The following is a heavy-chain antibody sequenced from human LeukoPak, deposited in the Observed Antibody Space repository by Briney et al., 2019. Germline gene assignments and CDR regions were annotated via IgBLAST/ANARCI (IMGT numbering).Heavy chain of an antibody. Sequence: PGGSLRLPCAASGFTFSGSAMHWVRQASGKGLEWVGRIRSKANSYATAYAASVKGRFTISRDDSKNTAYLQMNSLKTEDTAVYYCLRPYDSSGYYPRNNWFDPWGQGTLVTVSS. V-gene: IGHV3-73*01. CDR2: IRSKANSYAT. CDR3: LRPYDSSGYYPRNNWFDP. J-gene: IGHJ5*02. D-gene: IGHD3-22*01. CDR1: GFTFSGSA.